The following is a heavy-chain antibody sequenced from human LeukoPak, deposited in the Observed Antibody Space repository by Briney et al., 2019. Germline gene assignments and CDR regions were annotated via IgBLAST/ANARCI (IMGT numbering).Heavy chain of an antibody. CDR2: ISSDGSNK. J-gene: IGHJ6*02. V-gene: IGHV3-30*04. CDR1: GFTFSNFA. Sequence: GGSLRLSCVASGFTFSNFALHWVRQAPGKGLEWVAVISSDGSNKFYADSVKGRFTISRDNPVDTVFLQMNSLRADDTAVYYCTRDDVLSGYVPYYYAMDVWGQGTTVTVSS. D-gene: IGHD5-12*01. CDR3: TRDDVLSGYVPYYYAMDV.